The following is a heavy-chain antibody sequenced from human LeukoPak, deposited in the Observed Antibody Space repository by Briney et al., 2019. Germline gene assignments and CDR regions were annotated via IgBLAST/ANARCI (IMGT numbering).Heavy chain of an antibody. CDR1: GGSISSYY. CDR2: IYYSGST. J-gene: IGHJ4*02. D-gene: IGHD5-18*01. V-gene: IGHV4-59*08. Sequence: SETLSLTCTVSGGSISSYYWSWIRQPPGKGLEWIGYIYYSGSTNYNPSLESRVTISVDTSKNQFSLKLSSVTAADTAVYYCASTPGYSYYFDYWGQGTLVTVSS. CDR3: ASTPGYSYYFDY.